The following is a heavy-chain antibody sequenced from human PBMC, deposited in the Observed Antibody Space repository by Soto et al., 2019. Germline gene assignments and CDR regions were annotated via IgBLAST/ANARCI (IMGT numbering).Heavy chain of an antibody. D-gene: IGHD3-10*01. Sequence: ASVKVSCKASGYTFTSYGISWVRQAPGQGLEWMGWISAYNGNTNYAQKLQGRVTMTTDTSTSTAYMELRSLRSDDTAVYYCARGEAYGSGSYYLGGLYYYMDVWGKGTTVTVSS. CDR2: ISAYNGNT. V-gene: IGHV1-18*01. J-gene: IGHJ6*03. CDR1: GYTFTSYG. CDR3: ARGEAYGSGSYYLGGLYYYMDV.